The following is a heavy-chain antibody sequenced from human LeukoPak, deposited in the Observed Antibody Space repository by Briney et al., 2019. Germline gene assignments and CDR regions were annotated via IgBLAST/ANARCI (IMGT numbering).Heavy chain of an antibody. CDR2: ISSSGSDI. D-gene: IGHD3-10*01. Sequence: PGGSLSLSCAASGFTFSNYHMNWVRQAPAKGLEWVSSISSSGSDIHYATSVKGRFTISRDNAQSSLYLQMNSLRAEDTAVYYCARALIPVWFVDCRGQGTLVTVSS. CDR3: ARALIPVWFVDC. CDR1: GFTFSNYH. V-gene: IGHV3-21*01. J-gene: IGHJ4*02.